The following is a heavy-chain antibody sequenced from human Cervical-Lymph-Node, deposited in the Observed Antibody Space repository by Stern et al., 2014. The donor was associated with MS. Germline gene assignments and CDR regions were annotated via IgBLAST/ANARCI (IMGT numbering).Heavy chain of an antibody. J-gene: IGHJ4*02. D-gene: IGHD3-10*01. CDR1: GGTFSSSD. CDR3: ALGGFGHYFEY. CDR2: IIPIIETA. V-gene: IGHV1-69*01. Sequence: QMQLVQSGAEVQKPGSSVKVSCRASGGTFSSSDISWVRQAPGQGLEWMGGIIPIIETANYAQKYQGRVTITADESTSTAYMELSSLRSEDTAIYYCALGGFGHYFEYWGQGTLVTVSS.